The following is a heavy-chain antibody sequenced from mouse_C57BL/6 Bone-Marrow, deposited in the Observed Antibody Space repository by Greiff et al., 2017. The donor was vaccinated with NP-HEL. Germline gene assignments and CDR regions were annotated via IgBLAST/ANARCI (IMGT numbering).Heavy chain of an antibody. CDR1: GYTFTSYW. D-gene: IGHD2-4*01. V-gene: IGHV1-69*01. J-gene: IGHJ3*01. CDR3: ARRDYGAWFAY. Sequence: QVQLQQPGAELVMPGASVKLSCKASGYTFTSYWMHWVKQRPGQGLEWIGEIDPSDSYTNYNQKFKGKSTLTVDKSSCTAYMQLSSLTSEDSAVYYCARRDYGAWFAYWGQGTLVTVSA. CDR2: IDPSDSYT.